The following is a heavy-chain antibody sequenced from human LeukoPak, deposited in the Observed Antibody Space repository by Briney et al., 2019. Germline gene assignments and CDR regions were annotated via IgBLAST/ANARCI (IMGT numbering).Heavy chain of an antibody. CDR3: ARDRPVKMTSQGYLDN. J-gene: IGHJ4*02. Sequence: SAKVSCKASEDTFNNYAFSWVRQAPGQGLEWMGGIIPVFAAPNYAQKFQDRLSITADASTFTVYMEVRSLRSEDTATYYCARDRPVKMTSQGYLDNWGQGTLITVSS. V-gene: IGHV1-69*13. CDR1: EDTFNNYA. D-gene: IGHD5-24*01. CDR2: IIPVFAAP.